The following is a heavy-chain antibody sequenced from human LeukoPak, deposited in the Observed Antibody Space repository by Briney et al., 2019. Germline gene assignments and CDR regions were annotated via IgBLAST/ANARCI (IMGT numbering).Heavy chain of an antibody. Sequence: GGSLRLSCAASGFSFSSYSMNWVRQAPGKGLEWVSSISSTSRSSYIFYAESVKGRFTISRDNTKNSLFLQMNSLRDEDTAVYYCTKDRSRQQMWGSVKKWIDPWGQGTLVTVSS. V-gene: IGHV3-21*01. D-gene: IGHD6-13*01. J-gene: IGHJ5*02. CDR2: ISSTSRSSYI. CDR3: TKDRSRQQMWGSVKKWIDP. CDR1: GFSFSSYS.